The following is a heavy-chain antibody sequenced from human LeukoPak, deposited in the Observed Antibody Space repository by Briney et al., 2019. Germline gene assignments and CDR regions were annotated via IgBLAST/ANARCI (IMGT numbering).Heavy chain of an antibody. V-gene: IGHV1-69*06. CDR2: IIPIFGTA. CDR1: GGTFSSYA. Sequence: SVKVSCKASGGTFSSYAISWVRQAPGQGLEWMGGIIPIFGTANYAQKFQGRVTITADKSTSTAYMELSSLRSEDTAVYYCERDRRNYYGSGSYYNLDPWGQGTLVTVSS. D-gene: IGHD3-10*01. J-gene: IGHJ5*02. CDR3: ERDRRNYYGSGSYYNLDP.